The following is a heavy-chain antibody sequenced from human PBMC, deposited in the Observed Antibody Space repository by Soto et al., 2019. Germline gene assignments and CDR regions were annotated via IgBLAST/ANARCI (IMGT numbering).Heavy chain of an antibody. V-gene: IGHV5-10-1*01. CDR3: ARSLTAVVRKLITGGQLRGDYRMDV. CDR1: GYSFTSSW. Sequence: GESLKIACNGSGYSFTSSWINWVRQMPGKGLEWMGRIDPSRSYTIYNPSFQRHVTISVDKSISTAYLQWSSLKASDTAMYYCARSLTAVVRKLITGGQLRGDYRMDVWGQGTTVTVSS. D-gene: IGHD3-10*01. CDR2: IDPSRSYT. J-gene: IGHJ6*02.